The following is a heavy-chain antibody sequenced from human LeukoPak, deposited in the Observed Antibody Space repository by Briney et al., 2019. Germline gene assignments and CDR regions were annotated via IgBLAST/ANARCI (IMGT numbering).Heavy chain of an antibody. CDR1: GFTFGSYA. CDR3: AKTTAGYSSGRYPGWPVDY. V-gene: IGHV3-23*01. CDR2: ISGSGGST. D-gene: IGHD6-19*01. Sequence: GGSLRLSCAASGFTFGSYAMYWVRQAPGKGLEWVSGISGSGGSTFYADSVKGRFTISRDKSENTVYLQMNSLRADDTAVYYCAKTTAGYSSGRYPGWPVDYWGQGTLVTVSP. J-gene: IGHJ4*02.